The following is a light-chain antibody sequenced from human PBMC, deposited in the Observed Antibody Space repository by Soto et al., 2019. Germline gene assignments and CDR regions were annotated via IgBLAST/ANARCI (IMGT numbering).Light chain of an antibody. Sequence: DIQMTQSPSSLSASVGDRVTITCLASQGISNYLAWYQQKPGKVPKLLIYAASTLQSEVPSRFSGSGSGTDFNLTISSLQPEDVATYYCQKYNSAPHTFGQGTKLESK. CDR1: QGISNY. J-gene: IGKJ2*01. CDR3: QKYNSAPHT. CDR2: AAS. V-gene: IGKV1-27*01.